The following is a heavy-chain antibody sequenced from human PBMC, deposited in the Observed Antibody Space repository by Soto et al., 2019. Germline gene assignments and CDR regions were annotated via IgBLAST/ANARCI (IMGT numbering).Heavy chain of an antibody. CDR1: GGTFSSYA. CDR3: ARASSGYDLWAYFDY. Sequence: SVKVSCRASGGTFSSYAISWVRQAPGQGLEWMGGIIPIFGTANYAQKFQGRVTITADESTSTACMELSSLRSEDTAVYYCARASSGYDLWAYFDYWGQGTLVTVSS. D-gene: IGHD5-12*01. J-gene: IGHJ4*02. V-gene: IGHV1-69*13. CDR2: IIPIFGTA.